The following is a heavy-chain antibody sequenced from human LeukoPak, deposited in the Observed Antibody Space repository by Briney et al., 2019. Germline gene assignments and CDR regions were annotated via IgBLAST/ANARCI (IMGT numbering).Heavy chain of an antibody. CDR3: AKDGGLWVSAHWGDS. D-gene: IGHD7-27*01. J-gene: IGHJ4*02. V-gene: IGHV3-23*01. Sequence: GGSLRLSCTASGFTFSSYTMSWVRQAPGKGLKWVSPISTGGGNTYYAASVKGRFTVSRDDSKNTLYLQMNSLRAEDTAVYYCAKDGGLWVSAHWGDSWGRGTLVTVSS. CDR2: ISTGGGNT. CDR1: GFTFSSYT.